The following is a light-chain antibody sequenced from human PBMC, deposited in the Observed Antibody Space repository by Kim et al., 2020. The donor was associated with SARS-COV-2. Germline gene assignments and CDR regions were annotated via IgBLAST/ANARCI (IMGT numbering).Light chain of an antibody. CDR3: QQYAGSPPT. Sequence: PGQRATLACGARQSVDSIHLAWYQQGPGQAPRLIMYGISNRATDIPDRFRGSGAGTDFTLTISRLEPEDFAVYYCQQYAGSPPTFGQGTKVDIK. CDR1: QSVDSIH. CDR2: GIS. J-gene: IGKJ1*01. V-gene: IGKV3-20*01.